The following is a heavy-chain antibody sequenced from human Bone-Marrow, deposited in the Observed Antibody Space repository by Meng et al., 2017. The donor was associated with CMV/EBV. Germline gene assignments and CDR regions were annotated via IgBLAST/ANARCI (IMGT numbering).Heavy chain of an antibody. Sequence: ASVKVSCKASGGSLSNYGITWVRQAPGHGLEWMGWISHNSGDTNYARNFQGRVTLTRDTSISTIYMELTRLRSDDTAVYYCATVTAAGTWWFDPWGQGTLVTVSS. CDR2: ISHNSGDT. V-gene: IGHV1-2*02. J-gene: IGHJ5*02. D-gene: IGHD6-13*01. CDR3: ATVTAAGTWWFDP. CDR1: GGSLSNYG.